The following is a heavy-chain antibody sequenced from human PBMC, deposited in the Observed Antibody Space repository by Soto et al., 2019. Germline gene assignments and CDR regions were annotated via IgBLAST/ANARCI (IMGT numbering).Heavy chain of an antibody. CDR1: GFTFSSYG. D-gene: IGHD5-12*01. CDR3: ARRDGYNADAFDI. V-gene: IGHV3-33*01. J-gene: IGHJ3*02. CDR2: IWYDGSNK. Sequence: QVQLVESGGGVVQPGRSLRLSCAASGFTFSSYGMHWVRQAPGKGLEWAAVIWYDGSNKYYADSVKGRFTISRDNSKNTLYLQMNSLRAEDTAVYYCARRDGYNADAFDIWGQGTMVTVSS.